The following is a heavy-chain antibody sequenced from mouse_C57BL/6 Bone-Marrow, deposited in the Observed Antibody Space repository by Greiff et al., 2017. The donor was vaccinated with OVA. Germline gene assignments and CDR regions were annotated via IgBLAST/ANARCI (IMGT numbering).Heavy chain of an antibody. V-gene: IGHV1-52*01. CDR3: ARGYGSSGNWYFDV. D-gene: IGHD1-1*01. J-gene: IGHJ1*03. Sequence: QVQLQQPGAELVRPGSSVKLSCKASGYTFTSYWMHWVKQRPIQGLEWIGNIDPSDSETHYNQKFKDKATLTVDKSSSTAYMQLSSLTSEDSAVYYCARGYGSSGNWYFDVWGTGTTVTVSA. CDR1: GYTFTSYW. CDR2: IDPSDSET.